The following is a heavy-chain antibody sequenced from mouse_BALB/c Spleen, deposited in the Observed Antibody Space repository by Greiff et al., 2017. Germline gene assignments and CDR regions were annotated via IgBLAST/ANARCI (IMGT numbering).Heavy chain of an antibody. J-gene: IGHJ1*01. CDR3: AIYDDEYFDV. D-gene: IGHD2-3*01. Sequence: QVQLQQSGAELVRPGTSVKVSCKASGYAFTNYLIEWVKQRPGQGLEWIGVINPGSGGTNYNEKFKGKATLTADKSSSTAYMQLSSLTSDDSAVYFCAIYDDEYFDVWGAGTTVTVSS. CDR2: INPGSGGT. V-gene: IGHV1-54*01. CDR1: GYAFTNYL.